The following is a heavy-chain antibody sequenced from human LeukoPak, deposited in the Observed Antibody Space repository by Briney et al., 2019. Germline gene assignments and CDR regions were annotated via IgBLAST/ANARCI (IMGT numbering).Heavy chain of an antibody. V-gene: IGHV1-69*04. J-gene: IGHJ6*02. CDR2: IIPILGIA. CDR3: ARGGAAAAGSYYYYYGMDV. D-gene: IGHD6-13*01. CDR1: GGTFSSYA. Sequence: SVKVSCKASGGTFSSYAISWVRQAPGQGLEWMGRIIPILGIANYAQKFQGRVTITADKSTSTAYMELSSLRSEDTAVYYCARGGAAAAGSYYYYYGMDVWGQGTTVTVSS.